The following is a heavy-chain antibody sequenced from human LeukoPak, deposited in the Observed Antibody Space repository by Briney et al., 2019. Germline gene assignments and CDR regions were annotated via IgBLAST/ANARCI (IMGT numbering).Heavy chain of an antibody. Sequence: LRLSCAASGFTFSSYAMSWVRQPPGKGLEWIGYIYQSGSSSYNPSLQSRVTISIDRSKNQFSLKLSSVTAADTAVYYCARGEDWGQGTLVTVSS. CDR3: ARGED. CDR1: GFTFSSYA. J-gene: IGHJ4*02. V-gene: IGHV4-30-2*01. CDR2: IYQSGSS.